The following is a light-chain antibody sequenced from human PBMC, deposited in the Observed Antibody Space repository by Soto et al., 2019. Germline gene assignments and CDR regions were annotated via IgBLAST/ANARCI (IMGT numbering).Light chain of an antibody. V-gene: IGKV3D-15*01. J-gene: IGKJ4*01. CDR1: QSVDTY. CDR3: QQYIRWPLT. Sequence: EIVFTRSPCTLSLSPGERATLSCRASQSVDTYLAWYQQKPGQAPRLLIYGASSRATGTPARFSGSGSGTEFTLTISSLQSEDFAVYYCQQYIRWPLTFGGGTKADI. CDR2: GAS.